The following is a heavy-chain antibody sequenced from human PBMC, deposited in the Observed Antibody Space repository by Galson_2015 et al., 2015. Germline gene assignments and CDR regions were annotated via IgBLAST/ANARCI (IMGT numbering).Heavy chain of an antibody. CDR3: ASFTTYSSSWYYFDY. J-gene: IGHJ4*02. Sequence: SVKVSCKASGGTFSSYAISWVRQAPGQGLEWMGGIIPIFGTVNYAQKFQGRVTITADESTSTAYMELSSLRSEDTAVYYCASFTTYSSSWYYFDYWGQRTLVTVSS. D-gene: IGHD6-13*01. CDR1: GGTFSSYA. V-gene: IGHV1-69*13. CDR2: IIPIFGTV.